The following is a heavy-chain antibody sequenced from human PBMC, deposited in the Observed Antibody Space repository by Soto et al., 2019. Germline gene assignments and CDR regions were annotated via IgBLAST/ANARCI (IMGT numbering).Heavy chain of an antibody. D-gene: IGHD3-3*01. V-gene: IGHV1-18*01. J-gene: IGHJ3*02. CDR2: ISAYNGNT. CDR1: GYTFTSYG. CDR3: ARGPRSYYDFWSGYYRDPYDAFDI. Sequence: ASVKVSCKASGYTFTSYGISWVRQAPGQGLEWMGWISAYNGNTNYAQKLQGRVTMTTDTSTSTAYMELRSLRSDDTAVYYCARGPRSYYDFWSGYYRDPYDAFDIWG.